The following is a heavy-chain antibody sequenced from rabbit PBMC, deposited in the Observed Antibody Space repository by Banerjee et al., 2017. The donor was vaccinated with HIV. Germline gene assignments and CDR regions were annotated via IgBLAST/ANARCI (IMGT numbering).Heavy chain of an antibody. V-gene: IGHV1S7*01. CDR1: GFDFSRYY. Sequence: QLKESGGGLVQPGGSLKLSCKASGFDFSRYYMSWVRQAPGMGLEWIGYIDPVVGSTYYATWVNGRFTISSHNAQNTLYLQLNSLTVADTATYFCARVLVVAGVDLWGQGTLVTGS. D-gene: IGHD4-1*01. J-gene: IGHJ3*01. CDR3: ARVLVVAGVDL. CDR2: IDPVVGST.